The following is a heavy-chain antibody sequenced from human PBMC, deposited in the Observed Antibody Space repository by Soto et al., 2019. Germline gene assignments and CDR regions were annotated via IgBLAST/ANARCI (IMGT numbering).Heavy chain of an antibody. D-gene: IGHD2-2*01. CDR3: ARVILTGYCSSTSCAYDAFDI. J-gene: IGHJ3*02. Sequence: ASVKVSCKASGYTFTSYAMHWVRQAPGQRLEWMGWINAGNGNTKYSQKFQGRVTITRDTSASTAYMELSSLRSKDTAVYYCARVILTGYCSSTSCAYDAFDIWGQGTMVTVSS. V-gene: IGHV1-3*01. CDR2: INAGNGNT. CDR1: GYTFTSYA.